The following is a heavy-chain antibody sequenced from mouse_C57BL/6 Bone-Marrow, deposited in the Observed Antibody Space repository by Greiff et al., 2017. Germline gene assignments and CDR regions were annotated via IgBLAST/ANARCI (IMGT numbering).Heavy chain of an antibody. D-gene: IGHD2-1*01. Sequence: VQLVQSGAELVKPGASVKMSCKASGYTFTTYPIEWMKQNPGKSLEWIGNFHPYNDDTKYNEKFKGKATLTVEKSSSPVYLELSRLTSDDSAVYYCARGGNYGGYYFDYWGQGTSLTVSS. J-gene: IGHJ2*02. CDR2: FHPYNDDT. V-gene: IGHV1-47*01. CDR1: GYTFTTYP. CDR3: ARGGNYGGYYFDY.